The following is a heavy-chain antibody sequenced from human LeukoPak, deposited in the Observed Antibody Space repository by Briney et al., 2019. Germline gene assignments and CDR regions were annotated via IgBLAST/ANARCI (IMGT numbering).Heavy chain of an antibody. V-gene: IGHV1-2*04. Sequence: ASVKVSCKASGYTFTGYYMHWVRQAPGQGLEWMGWINPNSGGTNYARKFQGWVTMTRDTSISTAYMELSRLRSDDTAVYYCARGQNYYGSGSFPPTDYFDYWGQGTLVTVSS. CDR1: GYTFTGYY. D-gene: IGHD3-10*01. CDR3: ARGQNYYGSGSFPPTDYFDY. J-gene: IGHJ4*02. CDR2: INPNSGGT.